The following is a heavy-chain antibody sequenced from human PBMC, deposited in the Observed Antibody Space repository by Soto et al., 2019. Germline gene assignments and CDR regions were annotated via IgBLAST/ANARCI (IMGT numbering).Heavy chain of an antibody. D-gene: IGHD3-10*01. CDR2: IWYDGSNK. CDR3: ARGPGGWLGELDGSMDV. J-gene: IGHJ6*02. V-gene: IGHV3-33*01. CDR1: GFTFSSYG. Sequence: GGSLRLSCAAAGFTFSSYGMHWVRQAPGKGLEWVAVIWYDGSNKYYADSVKGRFTISRDNSKNTLYLQMNSLRAEDTAVYYCARGPGGWLGELDGSMDVWGQGTTVT.